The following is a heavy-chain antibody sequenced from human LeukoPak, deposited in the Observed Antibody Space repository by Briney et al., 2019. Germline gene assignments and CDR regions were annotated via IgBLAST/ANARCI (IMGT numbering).Heavy chain of an antibody. CDR3: AKSMKWWDAFDI. CDR1: GFTFSSYA. J-gene: IGHJ3*02. D-gene: IGHD2-15*01. V-gene: IGHV3-23*01. CDR2: ISGSGGSA. Sequence: GGSLRLSCAASGFTFSSYAMSWVRQAPGKGLEWVSAISGSGGSAYYADSVKGRFTISRDNSKNTLYLQMNSLRAEDTAVYYCAKSMKWWDAFDIWGQGTMVTVSS.